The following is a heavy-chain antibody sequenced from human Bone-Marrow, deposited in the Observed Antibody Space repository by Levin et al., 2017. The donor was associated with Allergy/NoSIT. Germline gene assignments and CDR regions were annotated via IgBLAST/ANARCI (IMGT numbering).Heavy chain of an antibody. Sequence: GGSLRLSCSASGFTFNKYDMSWIRQSPGKGLEWVSAIRDNGRRTFYADTVKGRFTISRDNSKNTVSLQMNSLRVDDTAVYYCVPGIAATGSPTDYWGQGTLVTVSS. CDR3: VPGIAATGSPTDY. CDR2: IRDNGRRT. V-gene: IGHV3-23*01. CDR1: GFTFNKYD. D-gene: IGHD6-13*01. J-gene: IGHJ4*02.